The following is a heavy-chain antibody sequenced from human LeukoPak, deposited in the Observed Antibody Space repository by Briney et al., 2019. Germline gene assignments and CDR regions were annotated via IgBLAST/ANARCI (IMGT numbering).Heavy chain of an antibody. V-gene: IGHV3-30*04. CDR1: GFTFRSYA. Sequence: PGGSLRLSCAASGFTFRSYAMHWVRQAPGKGLEWVAVISYDGSNKYYADSVKGRFTISRDNSKNRLYLQMNSLRAEDTAVCYCASLVGGGRDAFDIWGQGTMVTVSS. J-gene: IGHJ3*02. CDR2: ISYDGSNK. CDR3: ASLVGGGRDAFDI.